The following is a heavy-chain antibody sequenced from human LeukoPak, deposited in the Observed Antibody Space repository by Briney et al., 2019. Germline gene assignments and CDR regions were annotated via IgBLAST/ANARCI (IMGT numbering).Heavy chain of an antibody. J-gene: IGHJ6*02. V-gene: IGHV3-53*01. D-gene: IGHD3-16*01. Sequence: PGGSLRLSCAASGFTVSSNYMSWVRQAPGKGLEWVSVIYSGGSTYYADSVKGRFTISGDNSKNTLYLQMNSLRAEDTAVYYCARGHYDYYYYGMDVWGQGTTVTVSS. CDR1: GFTVSSNY. CDR3: ARGHYDYYYYGMDV. CDR2: IYSGGST.